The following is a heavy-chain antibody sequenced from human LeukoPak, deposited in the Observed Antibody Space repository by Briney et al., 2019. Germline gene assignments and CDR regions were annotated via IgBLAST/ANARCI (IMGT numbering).Heavy chain of an antibody. CDR1: GFTFSDRY. J-gene: IGHJ3*01. CDR3: ARDRAVGASDSYDL. D-gene: IGHD4-23*01. Sequence: GGSLRLSCTGSGFTFSDRYMAWIRQRPGKGLEWLSYISTSDRRVYLADSVKGRFTVSRDDARKSLFLQMNSLRPDDTAVYYCARDRAVGASDSYDLWGPGTMVIVSS. V-gene: IGHV3-11*04. CDR2: ISTSDRRV.